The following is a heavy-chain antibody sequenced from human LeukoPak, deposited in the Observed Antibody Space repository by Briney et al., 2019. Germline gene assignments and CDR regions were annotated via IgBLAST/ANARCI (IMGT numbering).Heavy chain of an antibody. V-gene: IGHV1-18*01. CDR2: ISAYNGNT. J-gene: IGHJ5*02. CDR3: ARDGPGFGESLNWFDP. D-gene: IGHD3-10*01. CDR1: GYAFTNYG. Sequence: ASVKVSCKASGYAFTNYGITWVRQAPGQGLEWMGWISAYNGNTNYAQKLQGRVTMTTDTSTSTAYMELRSLRSDDTAVYYCARDGPGFGESLNWFDPWGQGTLVTVSS.